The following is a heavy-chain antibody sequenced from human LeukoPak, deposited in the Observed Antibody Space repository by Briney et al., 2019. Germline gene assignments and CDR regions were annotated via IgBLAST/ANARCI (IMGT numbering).Heavy chain of an antibody. Sequence: SSETLSLTCTVSGGPISSYYWSWIRQPPGKGLEWIGYIYYSGSTNYNPSLKSRVTISVDTSKNQFSLKLSSVTAADTAVYYCARAHADYWGQGTLVTVSS. J-gene: IGHJ4*02. CDR2: IYYSGST. CDR1: GGPISSYY. V-gene: IGHV4-59*01. CDR3: ARAHADY.